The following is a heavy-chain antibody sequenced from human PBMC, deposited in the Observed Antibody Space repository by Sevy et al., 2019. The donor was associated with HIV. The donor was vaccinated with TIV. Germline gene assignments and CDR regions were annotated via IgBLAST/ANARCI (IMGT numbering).Heavy chain of an antibody. Sequence: GGSLRLSCAASGFTFSNAWMSWVRQAPGKGLEWVGRIKSKTDGGTTDYAAPVKGRFTISKDDSKNTLYLQMNSLKTEDTAVYYCTTDQMGYDYSNYYYYYYMDVCGKGTTVTVSS. J-gene: IGHJ6*03. CDR1: GFTFSNAW. CDR2: IKSKTDGGTT. D-gene: IGHD4-4*01. CDR3: TTDQMGYDYSNYYYYYYMDV. V-gene: IGHV3-15*01.